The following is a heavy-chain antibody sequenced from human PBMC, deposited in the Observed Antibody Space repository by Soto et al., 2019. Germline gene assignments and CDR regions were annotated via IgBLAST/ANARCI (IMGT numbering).Heavy chain of an antibody. J-gene: IGHJ4*02. CDR2: MSNTGGGT. CDR1: GFTFNNYA. V-gene: IGHV3-23*01. CDR3: AKDRRAGKFDY. Sequence: EVQLLDSGGGLVQPGGSLGLSCAASGFTFNNYAMNWVRQAPGLGLEWVATMSNTGGGTYYADSVKGRFTISRDKSQNTLYLQMSSLRVEDTAVYYCAKDRRAGKFDYWGQGTQVTVSS.